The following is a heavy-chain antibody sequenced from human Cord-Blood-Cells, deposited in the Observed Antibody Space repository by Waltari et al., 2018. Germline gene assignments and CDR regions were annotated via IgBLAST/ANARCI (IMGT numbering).Heavy chain of an antibody. Sequence: QLQLQESGPGLVKPSETLSLTCTVSGGSISSSSYYWGWIRQPPGKGLEWIGGIYYRGSTYYNPSLKSRVTISVDTSKNLFSLKLSSVTAADTAVYYCARHGAGGWDTHFDYWGQGTLVTVSS. V-gene: IGHV4-39*01. D-gene: IGHD6-19*01. CDR1: GGSISSSSYY. CDR3: ARHGAGGWDTHFDY. CDR2: IYYRGST. J-gene: IGHJ4*02.